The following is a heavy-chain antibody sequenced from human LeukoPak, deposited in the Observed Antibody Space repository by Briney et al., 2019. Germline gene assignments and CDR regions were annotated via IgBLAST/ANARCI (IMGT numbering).Heavy chain of an antibody. D-gene: IGHD3-22*01. Sequence: SETLSLTCTVSGGSISSYYWSWIRQAPGKGLEWIGYLYNSGSTNYNPSLKSRVTISADTSKNQISLKLSSVTAADTAVYYCARDRYYYDSSGYYRLDYWGQGTLVTVSS. CDR3: ARDRYYYDSSGYYRLDY. J-gene: IGHJ4*02. V-gene: IGHV4-59*12. CDR1: GGSISSYY. CDR2: LYNSGST.